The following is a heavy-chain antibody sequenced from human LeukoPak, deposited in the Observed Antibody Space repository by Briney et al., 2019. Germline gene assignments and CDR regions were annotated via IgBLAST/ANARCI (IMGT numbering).Heavy chain of an antibody. CDR1: GGSISSSSYY. CDR3: ARHYFSAEWLLGDAFDI. V-gene: IGHV4-39*01. Sequence: SETLSLTCTVSGGSISSSSYYWGWIRQPPGKGLEWIGSIYYSGSTYYNPSLKSRVTISVDTSKNQFSLKLSSVTAADTAVYYCARHYFSAEWLLGDAFDIWGQGTMVTVSS. CDR2: IYYSGST. D-gene: IGHD3-3*01. J-gene: IGHJ3*02.